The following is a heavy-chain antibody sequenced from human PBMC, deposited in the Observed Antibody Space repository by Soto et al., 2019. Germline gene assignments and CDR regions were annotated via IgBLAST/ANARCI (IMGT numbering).Heavy chain of an antibody. V-gene: IGHV1-2*02. CDR3: ARDFRTYSHGVDV. J-gene: IGHJ6*02. D-gene: IGHD4-4*01. CDR1: GYPFTGPY. CDR2: INPSSGGT. Sequence: EASVKVSCKASGYPFTGPYIYWVRQAPGQGLEWMGWINPSSGGTEFAEKFQGRVTVTRDTSIGTVFLELNSLTSDDTGVYFCARDFRTYSHGVDVWGQGTAVTVSS.